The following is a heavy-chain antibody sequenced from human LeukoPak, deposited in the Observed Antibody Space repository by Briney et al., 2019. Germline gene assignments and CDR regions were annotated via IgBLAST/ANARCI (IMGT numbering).Heavy chain of an antibody. D-gene: IGHD3-3*01. J-gene: IGHJ5*02. CDR2: VSDTGGRT. Sequence: PGGPLRLSCAACGVSFSDSAVRGVRHSTGEGVKWVSSVSDTGGRTYYADSVKGRFTIIRDNSRNTVNLQMNSLRAGDTARYYCAKGGQDFDFWRFDLWGQGILVIGSS. CDR3: AKGGQDFDFWRFDL. CDR1: GVSFSDSA. V-gene: IGHV3-23*01.